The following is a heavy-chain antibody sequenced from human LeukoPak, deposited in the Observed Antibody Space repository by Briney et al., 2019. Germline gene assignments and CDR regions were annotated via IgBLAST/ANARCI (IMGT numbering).Heavy chain of an antibody. D-gene: IGHD3-16*01. Sequence: PSETLSLTCTVSGGSISSSSYYWGWIRQPPGKGLEWIGSIYYSGSTYYNPALKSRVTFSADTSENQFSLKLTSVTAADTAVYYCARHYYGDVYYFDFWGQGTLVTVSS. CDR3: ARHYYGDVYYFDF. CDR2: IYYSGST. J-gene: IGHJ4*02. CDR1: GGSISSSSYY. V-gene: IGHV4-39*07.